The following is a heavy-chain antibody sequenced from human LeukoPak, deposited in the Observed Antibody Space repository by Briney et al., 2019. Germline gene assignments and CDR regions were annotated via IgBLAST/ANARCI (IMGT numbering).Heavy chain of an antibody. Sequence: ASVKVSCKASGYTFTSYYMHWVRQAPGQGLEWMGIINPSGGSTSYAQRFQGRVTMTRDSSTSTVYMELSSLRSEDTAVYYCARDSNRSEFDYWGQGTLVTVSS. CDR1: GYTFTSYY. CDR3: ARDSNRSEFDY. V-gene: IGHV1-46*01. CDR2: INPSGGST. D-gene: IGHD4-11*01. J-gene: IGHJ4*02.